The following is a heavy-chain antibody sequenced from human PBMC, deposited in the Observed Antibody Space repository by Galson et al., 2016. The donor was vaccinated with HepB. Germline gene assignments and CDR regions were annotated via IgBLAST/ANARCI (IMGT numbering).Heavy chain of an antibody. D-gene: IGHD6-19*01. Sequence: SVKVSCKASGYTFTTYAVIWVRQAPGQGLEWMGWINTNTGNPTYAQDFTGRFVFSLDTSVSTAYLQISDLKAEDTAVYFCAREAGTVAGPGDYWGQGTLVTVFS. CDR3: AREAGTVAGPGDY. CDR2: INTNTGNP. J-gene: IGHJ4*02. V-gene: IGHV7-4-1*02. CDR1: GYTFTTYA.